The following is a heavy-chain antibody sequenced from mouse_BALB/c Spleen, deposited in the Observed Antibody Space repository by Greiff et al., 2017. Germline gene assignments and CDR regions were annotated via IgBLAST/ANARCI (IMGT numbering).Heavy chain of an antibody. CDR3: VRSSSGYVY. J-gene: IGHJ3*01. V-gene: IGHV2-9-2*01. CDR2: IWTGGGT. CDR1: GFSLTSYD. Sequence: QVQLKESGPGLVAPSQSLSITCTVSGFSLTSYDISWIRQPPGKGLEWLGVIWTGGGTNYNSAFMSRLSISKDNSKSQVFLKMNSLQTDDTAIYYCVRSSSGYVYWGQGTLVTVSA. D-gene: IGHD3-1*01.